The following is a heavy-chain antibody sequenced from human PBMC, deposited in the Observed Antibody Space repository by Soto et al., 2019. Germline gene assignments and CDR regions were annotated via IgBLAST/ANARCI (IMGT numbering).Heavy chain of an antibody. D-gene: IGHD3-22*01. CDR1: GGSISSGGYY. CDR3: ARAHITMIVVAPLVHFDY. CDR2: IYYSGST. Sequence: PSETLSLTCTVSGGSISSGGYYWSWIRQHPGKGLEWIGYIYYSGSTYYNPSLKSRVTISVDTSKNQFSLKLSSVTAADTAVYYCARAHITMIVVAPLVHFDYWGQGTLVTVSS. J-gene: IGHJ4*02. V-gene: IGHV4-31*03.